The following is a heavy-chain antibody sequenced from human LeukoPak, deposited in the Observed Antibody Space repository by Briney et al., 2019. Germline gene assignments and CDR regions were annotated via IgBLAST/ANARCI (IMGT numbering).Heavy chain of an antibody. CDR3: AKGPGDYDSSGYYVDY. D-gene: IGHD3-22*01. V-gene: IGHV3-33*06. J-gene: IGHJ4*02. CDR2: IWYDGSNK. Sequence: GRSLRLSCAASGFTFSSYGMRWVRQAPGKGLEGVAVIWYDGSNKYNADSVKGRFTISRDNSKNTLYLQMNSLRAEDTAVYYCAKGPGDYDSSGYYVDYWGQGTLVTVSS. CDR1: GFTFSSYG.